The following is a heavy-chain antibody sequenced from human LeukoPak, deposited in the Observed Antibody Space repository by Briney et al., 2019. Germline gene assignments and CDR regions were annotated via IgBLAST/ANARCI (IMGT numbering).Heavy chain of an antibody. CDR2: IYYSGST. CDR3: ARDYLSSSGLFDY. CDR1: GGSISSYY. V-gene: IGHV4-59*01. J-gene: IGHJ4*02. Sequence: SETLSLTCTVSGGSISSYYWSWIRQPPGKGLEWIGYIYYSGSTNYNPSLKSRVTISVDTSKNQFSLKLSSVTAADTAVYYCARDYLSSSGLFDYWGQGTLVTVSS. D-gene: IGHD6-19*01.